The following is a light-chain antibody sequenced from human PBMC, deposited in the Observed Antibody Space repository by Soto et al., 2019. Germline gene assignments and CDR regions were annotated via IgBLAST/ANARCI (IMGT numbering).Light chain of an antibody. J-gene: IGKJ1*01. CDR3: QQYNSYPWT. CDR2: DAS. Sequence: DIQMTQSPSTLSASVGDRVTITCRASQSISSWLAWYQQKPGKAPKLLIYDASSLESGVPSRFSGSGSGTEFTLTISSLQPDDFATYYCQQYNSYPWTFGQGTKVDIQ. CDR1: QSISSW. V-gene: IGKV1-5*01.